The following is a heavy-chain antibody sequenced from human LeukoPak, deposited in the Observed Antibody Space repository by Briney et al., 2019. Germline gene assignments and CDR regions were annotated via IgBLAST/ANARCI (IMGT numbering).Heavy chain of an antibody. D-gene: IGHD3-9*01. CDR2: IYYSGST. V-gene: IGHV4-39*01. Sequence: KASETLSLTCNVSGGSISGSTYYWGWIRQPPGKGLEWIGNIYYSGSTYYNPSLKSRLTISVDTSQGQFSLRLSSVTAADTGLYYCTRGSYDVLTGYSTLGEYWGQGALVTVSS. CDR1: GGSISGSTYY. J-gene: IGHJ4*02. CDR3: TRGSYDVLTGYSTLGEY.